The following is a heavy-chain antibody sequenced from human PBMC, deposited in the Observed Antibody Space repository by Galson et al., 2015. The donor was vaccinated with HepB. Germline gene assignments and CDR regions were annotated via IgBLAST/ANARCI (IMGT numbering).Heavy chain of an antibody. CDR1: RYIFTKYR. J-gene: IGHJ4*02. D-gene: IGHD4-17*01. V-gene: IGHV1-18*01. CDR2: ISVSNDNT. CDR3: APGGDYGDYVVDY. Sequence: SVKVACKASRYIFTKYRISRVRPAPGQGPEWMGWISVSNDNTKYGQKFQSRVTIYRDNSKNTLHLQMNSLRALDTAVYYCAPGGDYGDYVVDYWGQGTLVTVSA.